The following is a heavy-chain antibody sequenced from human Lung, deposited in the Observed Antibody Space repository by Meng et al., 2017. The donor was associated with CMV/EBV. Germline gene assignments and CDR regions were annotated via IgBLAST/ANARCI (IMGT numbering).Heavy chain of an antibody. CDR2: IRYDGSNK. J-gene: IGHJ4*02. V-gene: IGHV3-30*02. D-gene: IGHD6-19*01. Sequence: SXAASGFSFSNYDMHWVRQAPGKGLEWVAIIRYDGSNKYNTDSVKGRFTISRDNSKNTLSLQMNSLGAEDTAVYYCAKNGQGTSGWFYFDLWGQGTXVTVAS. CDR1: GFSFSNYD. CDR3: AKNGQGTSGWFYFDL.